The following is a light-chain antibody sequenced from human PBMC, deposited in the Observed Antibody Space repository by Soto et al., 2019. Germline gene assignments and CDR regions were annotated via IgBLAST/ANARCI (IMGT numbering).Light chain of an antibody. CDR1: QSVSSSY. J-gene: IGKJ4*01. CDR3: QQDGTSRLT. Sequence: EIVLTQSPGTLSLSPGERATLSCRASQSVSSSYLAWYHHKPGQAPRLLSYGASSRANGITDRFSGSGSGIDFTLTISSVDPEDFAVYYCQQDGTSRLTFGGGPKVEIK. CDR2: GAS. V-gene: IGKV3-20*01.